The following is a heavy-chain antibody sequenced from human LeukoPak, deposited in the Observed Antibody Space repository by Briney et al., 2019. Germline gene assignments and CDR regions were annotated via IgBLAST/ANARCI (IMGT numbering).Heavy chain of an antibody. J-gene: IGHJ3*02. CDR1: GGSFSGYY. Sequence: SETLSLTCAVSGGSFSGYYWSWIRQPAGKGLEWIGRIYTSGSTNYNPSLKSRVTMSVDTSKNQFSLKLSSVTAADTAVYYCARESRSSITIFGVDTHRDAFDIWGQGTMVTVSS. CDR2: IYTSGST. D-gene: IGHD3-3*01. V-gene: IGHV4-4*07. CDR3: ARESRSSITIFGVDTHRDAFDI.